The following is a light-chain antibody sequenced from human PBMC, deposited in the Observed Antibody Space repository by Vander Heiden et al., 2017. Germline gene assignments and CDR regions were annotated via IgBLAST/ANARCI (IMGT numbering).Light chain of an antibody. CDR2: EDS. CDR3: YSTDSSGNHVV. V-gene: IGLV3-10*01. Sequence: SYELTQPPSVSVSPGQTARITCSGDALPKKYAYWYQQKSGQAPVLVIYEDSKRPSGIPEIFSGSSSGTMATLTISGAQVEDEADYYCYSTDSSGNHVVFGGGTKLTGL. CDR1: ALPKKY. J-gene: IGLJ2*01.